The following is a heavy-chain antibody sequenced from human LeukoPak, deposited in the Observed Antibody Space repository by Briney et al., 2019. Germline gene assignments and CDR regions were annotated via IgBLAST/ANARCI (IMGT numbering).Heavy chain of an antibody. CDR2: INHSGST. CDR1: GGSFSGYY. V-gene: IGHV4-34*01. J-gene: IGHJ3*02. D-gene: IGHD2/OR15-2a*01. CDR3: ARVKSTLRAFDI. Sequence: SETLSLTCAVYGGSFSGYYWSWIRQPPGKGLEWIGEINHSGSTNYNPSLKSRVTISVDTSKNQFSLKLSSVTAADTAVYYCARVKSTLRAFDIWGQGTMVTVSS.